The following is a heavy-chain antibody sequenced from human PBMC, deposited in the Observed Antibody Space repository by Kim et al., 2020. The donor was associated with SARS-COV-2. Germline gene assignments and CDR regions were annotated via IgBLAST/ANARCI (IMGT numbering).Heavy chain of an antibody. V-gene: IGHV4-34*01. D-gene: IGHD6-19*01. CDR1: GGSFSGYY. J-gene: IGHJ5*02. CDR2: INHSGST. Sequence: SETLSLTCAVYGGSFSGYYWSWIRQPPGKGLEWIGEINHSGSTNYNPSLKSRVTISVDTSKNQFSLKLSSVTAADTAVYYCARIKWLVLGDWFDPWGQGTLVTVSS. CDR3: ARIKWLVLGDWFDP.